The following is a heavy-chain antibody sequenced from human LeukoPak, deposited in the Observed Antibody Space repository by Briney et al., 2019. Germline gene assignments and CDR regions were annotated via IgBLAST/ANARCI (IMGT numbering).Heavy chain of an antibody. CDR3: ARYDCSSTSC. CDR2: INSDGSST. Sequence: PGGSLRLSCAASGFTFSSYWMPWFRQAPGKALVWVSRINSDGSSTSYADSVKGRFTISRDNATNTLYLQMNRLRAEYTAVYYCARYDCSSTSCWGQGTLVTVSS. D-gene: IGHD2-2*01. CDR1: GFTFSSYW. V-gene: IGHV3-74*01. J-gene: IGHJ4*02.